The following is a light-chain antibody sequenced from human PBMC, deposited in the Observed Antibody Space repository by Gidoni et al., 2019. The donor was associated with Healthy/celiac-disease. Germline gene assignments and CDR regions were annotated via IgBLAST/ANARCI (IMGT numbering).Light chain of an antibody. Sequence: EMVLTQYPATLSLSPGESATLSCRARQSFSSYLAWYQQEPGQAPRLLIDDASNMAAVIPAMCSGSASGTDFTLTSSSLAPEDCAYYYCQHRSDSRFTFGPGTKVEIK. CDR2: DAS. CDR3: QHRSDSRFT. CDR1: QSFSSY. J-gene: IGKJ3*01. V-gene: IGKV3-11*01.